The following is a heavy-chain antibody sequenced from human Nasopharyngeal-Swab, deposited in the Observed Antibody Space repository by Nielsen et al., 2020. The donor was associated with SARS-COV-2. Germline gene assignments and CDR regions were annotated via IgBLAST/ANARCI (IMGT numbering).Heavy chain of an antibody. CDR2: FDPEDGET. V-gene: IGHV1-24*01. Sequence: AAVKVSCKVSGYTLTALSMHWVRQAPGKGLEWMGGFDPEDGETIYAQKFQGRVTMTEDTSTDTAYMELSSLRSEDTAVYYCAFRWWRSSWYGDYWGQGTLVTVSS. J-gene: IGHJ4*02. D-gene: IGHD6-13*01. CDR3: AFRWWRSSWYGDY. CDR1: GYTLTALS.